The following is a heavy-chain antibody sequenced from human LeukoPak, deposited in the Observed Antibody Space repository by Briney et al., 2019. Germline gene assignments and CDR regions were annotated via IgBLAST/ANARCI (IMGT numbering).Heavy chain of an antibody. CDR1: GFTFSSYG. Sequence: GGSLRLSCAASGFTFSSYGMHWVRQAPGKGLEWVAVIWSGGRNKYYADSVKGRFTISRDNSKNTLDLQINSLRVEDTAVYYCAAYYCSGGDCYRNFDYWGQGTLVTVSS. D-gene: IGHD2-15*01. CDR3: AAYYCSGGDCYRNFDY. CDR2: IWSGGRNK. J-gene: IGHJ4*02. V-gene: IGHV3-33*01.